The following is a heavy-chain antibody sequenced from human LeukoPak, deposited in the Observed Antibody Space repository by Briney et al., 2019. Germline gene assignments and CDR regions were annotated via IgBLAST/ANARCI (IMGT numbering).Heavy chain of an antibody. V-gene: IGHV1-8*01. Sequence: ASVKVSCTASVYTLTSFDINAVRQATGQRHEWMGGIYPKRGNTGYAQKFQGRVTMTRNTSISTAYMELSSLRSEDTAVYYCARAPGPYCSGGSCYSWFDPWGQGTLVTVSS. CDR2: IYPKRGNT. J-gene: IGHJ5*02. CDR1: VYTLTSFD. CDR3: ARAPGPYCSGGSCYSWFDP. D-gene: IGHD2-15*01.